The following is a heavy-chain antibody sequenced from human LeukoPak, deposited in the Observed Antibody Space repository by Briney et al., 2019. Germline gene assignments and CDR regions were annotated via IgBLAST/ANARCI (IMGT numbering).Heavy chain of an antibody. CDR2: ISSSSSYI. CDR1: RFTFSSYS. D-gene: IGHD4-11*01. CDR3: ARDRHDYSNPGVDYYYMDV. Sequence: GGSLRLSCAASRFTFSSYSMNWVRQAPGKGLEWVSSISSSSSYIYYADSVKGRFTISRDNAKNSLYLQMNSLRAEDTAVYYCARDRHDYSNPGVDYYYMDVWGKGTTVTVSS. J-gene: IGHJ6*03. V-gene: IGHV3-21*01.